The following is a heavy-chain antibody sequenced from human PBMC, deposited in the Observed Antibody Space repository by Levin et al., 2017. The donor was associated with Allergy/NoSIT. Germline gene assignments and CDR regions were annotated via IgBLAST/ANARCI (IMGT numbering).Heavy chain of an antibody. CDR3: AKERDSDAYIY. CDR2: ISYGGSNK. D-gene: IGHD3-16*01. J-gene: IGHJ4*02. V-gene: IGHV3-30*18. Sequence: GGSLRLSCAASGFTFSNYAMHWVRQAPGKGLEWVAGISYGGSNKYYADSVKGRFTISRDNSKNTVYLQMNSLRAEDTAVFYCAKERDSDAYIYWGQGTLVTVSS. CDR1: GFTFSNYA.